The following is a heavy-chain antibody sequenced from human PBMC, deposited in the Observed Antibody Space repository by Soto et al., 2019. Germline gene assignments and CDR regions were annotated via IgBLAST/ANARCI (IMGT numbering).Heavy chain of an antibody. CDR1: GGSISTVDYW. J-gene: IGHJ4*02. D-gene: IGHD7-27*01. CDR3: DS. Sequence: QVQLQESGPGLVKPSQTLSLTCTVSGGSISTVDYWWSWIRQSPDMGLEWIGHIYDGGRTYNNPSLESRVTMSVDTSKSQLSLTLSSVSARGPSGDKVDSWGQGTLVTVSS. V-gene: IGHV4-30-4*01. CDR2: IYDGGRT.